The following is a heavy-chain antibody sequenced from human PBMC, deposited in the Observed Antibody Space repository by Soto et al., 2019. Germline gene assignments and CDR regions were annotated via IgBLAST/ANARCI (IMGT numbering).Heavy chain of an antibody. CDR1: GFTFSSYA. J-gene: IGHJ4*02. V-gene: IGHV3-30-3*01. CDR2: ISYDGSNK. D-gene: IGHD2-15*01. Sequence: QVQLVESGGGVVQPGRSLRLSGAASGFTFSSYAMHWVRQAPGKGLEWVAVISYDGSNKYYADSVKGRFTISRDNSKNTLYLQMNSLRAEDTAVYYCARETPTDYWGQGTLVTVSS. CDR3: ARETPTDY.